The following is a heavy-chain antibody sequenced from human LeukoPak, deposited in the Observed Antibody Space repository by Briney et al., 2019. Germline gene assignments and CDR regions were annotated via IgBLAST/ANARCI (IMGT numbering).Heavy chain of an antibody. CDR3: ARVGCSGDSCYSSADY. CDR1: GYTFTRYG. D-gene: IGHD2-15*01. J-gene: IGHJ4*02. CDR2: ISGYNGNT. Sequence: ASVKVSCKASGYTFTRYGVSWVRQAPGQGLEWMGWISGYNGNTEYAQKVQGRLTMTTDTSTTSAYMELRSLRSDDTAVYYCARVGCSGDSCYSSADYWGQGTLVTVSS. V-gene: IGHV1-18*01.